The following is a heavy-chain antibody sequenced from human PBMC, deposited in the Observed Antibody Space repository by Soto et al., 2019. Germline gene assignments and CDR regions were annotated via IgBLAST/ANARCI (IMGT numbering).Heavy chain of an antibody. V-gene: IGHV3-23*01. D-gene: IGHD2-15*01. J-gene: IGHJ4*02. CDR1: GFSFSSHD. CDR3: VKGAWCDD. Sequence: EVQLLESGGGLVQPGGSLRLSCAASGFSFSSHDMSWVRQAPGKGLEWVSVIFGNDGSTHQADSVKGRFTISKDNPKNTLYLQMNSLRAEDTAVYYCVKGAWCDDWGQGTLVIVSS. CDR2: IFGNDGST.